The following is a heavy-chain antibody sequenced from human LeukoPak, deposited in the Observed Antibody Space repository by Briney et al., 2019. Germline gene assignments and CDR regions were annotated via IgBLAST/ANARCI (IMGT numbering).Heavy chain of an antibody. CDR3: AREPTGTLDAFDI. CDR2: INHSGST. CDR1: GGSFSGYY. V-gene: IGHV4-34*01. Sequence: PSETLSLTCAVYGGSFSGYYWSWIRQPPGKGLEWIGEINHSGSTNYNPSLKSRVTISVDTSKNQFSLKLSSVTAADTAVYYCAREPTGTLDAFDIWGQGTMVTVSS. J-gene: IGHJ3*02. D-gene: IGHD1-1*01.